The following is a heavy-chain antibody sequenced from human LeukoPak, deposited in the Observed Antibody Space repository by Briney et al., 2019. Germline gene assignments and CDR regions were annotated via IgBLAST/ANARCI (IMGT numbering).Heavy chain of an antibody. D-gene: IGHD1-26*01. J-gene: IGHJ6*03. CDR1: GFTFDKYG. Sequence: GGSLRLSCEVSGFTFDKYGMHWVRHVPGKGLEWVSGMTLDSGRIGYADSVKGRFTISRDNAKSSLYLQMNSLRAEDTAIYYCARDPYNGNYGDSYYYYMDVWGKGTTVTISS. CDR3: ARDPYNGNYGDSYYYYMDV. V-gene: IGHV3-9*01. CDR2: MTLDSGRI.